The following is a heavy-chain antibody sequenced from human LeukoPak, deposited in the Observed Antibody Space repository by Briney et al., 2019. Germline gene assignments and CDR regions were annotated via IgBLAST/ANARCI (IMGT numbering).Heavy chain of an antibody. CDR1: GFTFSSYW. CDR2: IKQDGSEK. CDR3: ARVRNGYGRDASDI. D-gene: IGHD5-18*01. J-gene: IGHJ3*02. Sequence: PGGSLTLSCAASGFTFSSYWMIGVRDAPGEGRECVANIKQDGSEKYYVDSVKGRFTISRDNAKNSLYLQMNSLRAEDTAVYYCARVRNGYGRDASDIWGQGTMVTVSS. V-gene: IGHV3-7*01.